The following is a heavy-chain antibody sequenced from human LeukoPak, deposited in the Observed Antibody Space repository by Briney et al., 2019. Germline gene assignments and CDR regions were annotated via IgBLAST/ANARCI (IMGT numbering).Heavy chain of an antibody. V-gene: IGHV3-66*01. J-gene: IGHJ4*02. Sequence: GGSLRLSCAASGFTVSSNYMSWVRQAPGKGLEWVSLINSGGSTYYADSVKGRFTISRDNSKNTLSLQMNSLRAEDTAVYYCARDSIHHCGGGTCSDYWGQGTLVTVSS. CDR2: INSGGST. CDR1: GFTVSSNY. D-gene: IGHD2-15*01. CDR3: ARDSIHHCGGGTCSDY.